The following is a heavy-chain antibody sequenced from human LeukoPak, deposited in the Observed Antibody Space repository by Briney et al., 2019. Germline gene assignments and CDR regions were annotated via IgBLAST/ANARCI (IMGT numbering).Heavy chain of an antibody. CDR1: GGSISSGGYY. Sequence: SQTLSLTCTVSGGSISSGGYYWSWIRQPPGKGLEWIGYIYHSGSTYYNPSLKSRVTISVDRSKNQFSLKLSSVTAADTAVYYCARVTYSNSPYFDYWGQGTLVTVSS. J-gene: IGHJ4*02. CDR3: ARVTYSNSPYFDY. CDR2: IYHSGST. D-gene: IGHD4-11*01. V-gene: IGHV4-30-2*01.